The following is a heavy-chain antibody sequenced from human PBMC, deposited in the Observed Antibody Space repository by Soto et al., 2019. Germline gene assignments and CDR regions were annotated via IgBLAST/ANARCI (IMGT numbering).Heavy chain of an antibody. V-gene: IGHV4-59*01. CDR3: ARDQDLGY. Sequence: QVQLQESGPGLVKPSETLSLTCSVSGGSMSTYYWNWIRQSPGKGLEWIGYIYYSGTTNYNPSLKSRVTISIDTSKNQVSLNLTSVTSADTAVYYCARDQDLGYWGQGTLVTVSS. D-gene: IGHD3-10*01. CDR2: IYYSGTT. CDR1: GGSMSTYY. J-gene: IGHJ4*02.